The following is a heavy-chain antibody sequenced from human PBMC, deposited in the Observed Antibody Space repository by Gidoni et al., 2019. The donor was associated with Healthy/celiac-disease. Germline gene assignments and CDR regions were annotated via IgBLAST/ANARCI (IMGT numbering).Heavy chain of an antibody. CDR3: ARDIYGDYEEASYYYGMDV. Sequence: QVQLVESGGGVVQPGRSLRLSCAASGFTFSSYGMHWVRQAPGKGLEWVAVIWYDGSNKYYADSVKGRFTISRDNYKNTLYLQMNSLRAEDTAVYYCARDIYGDYEEASYYYGMDVWGQGTTVTVSS. V-gene: IGHV3-33*01. J-gene: IGHJ6*02. D-gene: IGHD4-17*01. CDR1: GFTFSSYG. CDR2: IWYDGSNK.